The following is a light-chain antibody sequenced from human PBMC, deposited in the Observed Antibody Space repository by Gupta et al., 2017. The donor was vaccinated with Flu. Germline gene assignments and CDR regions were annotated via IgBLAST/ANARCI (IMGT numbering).Light chain of an antibody. J-gene: IGKJ1*01. CDR3: QQYYGGPRT. V-gene: IGKV4-1*01. CDR1: QSVLYSSNNKNY. Sequence: EIVMTQSPDSLAVSLGERAPINCKSSQSVLYSSNNKNYLAWYQQKPGQPPKLLIYWASTRESGVPDRFSGSGSGTDFTLTINSLQAEDVAVYYCQQYYGGPRTFGQGTKVEVK. CDR2: WAS.